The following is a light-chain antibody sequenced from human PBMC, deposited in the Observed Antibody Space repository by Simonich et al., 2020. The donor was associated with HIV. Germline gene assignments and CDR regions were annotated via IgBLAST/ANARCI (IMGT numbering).Light chain of an antibody. J-gene: IGLJ3*02. CDR2: KKN. CDR3: AAWDVTLSGPV. Sequence: QSVLTQAPSASGTPGQRVTLSCSGSSSNIGSNIVNWYQQLPGTAPKLLIYKKNQRPSGVPDRFSGSKSGTSASLAISGLQSEDEADYYCAAWDVTLSGPVFGGGTKLTVL. V-gene: IGLV1-44*01. CDR1: SSNIGSNI.